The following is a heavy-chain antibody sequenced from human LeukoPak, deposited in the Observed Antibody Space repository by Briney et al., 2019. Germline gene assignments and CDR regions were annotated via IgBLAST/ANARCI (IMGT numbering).Heavy chain of an antibody. D-gene: IGHD3-22*01. Sequence: GGSLRLSCAASGFTSSDYYMTWIRQAPGKGLEWVSYISSSGSIIYYADSVKGRFIISRDNAKNSLYLQMNSLRAEDTAVYFCARVGYDSSGRFDYWGQGTLVTVS. CDR2: ISSSGSII. J-gene: IGHJ4*02. V-gene: IGHV3-11*04. CDR1: GFTSSDYY. CDR3: ARVGYDSSGRFDY.